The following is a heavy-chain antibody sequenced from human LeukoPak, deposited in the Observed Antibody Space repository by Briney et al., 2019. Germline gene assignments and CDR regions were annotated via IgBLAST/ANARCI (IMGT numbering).Heavy chain of an antibody. J-gene: IGHJ4*02. CDR2: ISSSSSTI. Sequence: GGSLRLSCAASGFTFSSYSMNWVRQAPGKGLEWVSYISSSSSTIYYADSVKGRFTISRDNAKNSLYLQMNSLRDEDTAVYYCARETYYDFWSGYYGTRYFDYWGQGTLVTVSS. D-gene: IGHD3-3*01. CDR3: ARETYYDFWSGYYGTRYFDY. CDR1: GFTFSSYS. V-gene: IGHV3-48*02.